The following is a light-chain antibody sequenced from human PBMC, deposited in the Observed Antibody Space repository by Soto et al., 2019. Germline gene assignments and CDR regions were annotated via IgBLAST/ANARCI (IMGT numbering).Light chain of an antibody. CDR1: QSVSSY. CDR2: DAS. CDR3: QQRSNGSFT. V-gene: IGKV3-11*01. J-gene: IGKJ5*01. Sequence: EIVLTQSPATLSLSPGERATLSCRASQSVSSYLAWYQQKPGQAPRLLIYDASNRSTGIPARFSGSGSGSAFTPAISGPEPEAFAVSYCQQRSNGSFTFGQGTRLEIK.